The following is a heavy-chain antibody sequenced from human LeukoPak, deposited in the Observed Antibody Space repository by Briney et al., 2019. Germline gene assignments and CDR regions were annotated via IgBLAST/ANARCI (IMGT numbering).Heavy chain of an antibody. J-gene: IGHJ3*02. CDR1: GYTFTNYA. D-gene: IGHD3-3*01. V-gene: IGHV7-4-1*02. CDR2: INTDTGNP. Sequence: GASVKVSCKASGYTFTNYAMNWVRQAPGQGLEWMGWINTDTGNPTYAQGFTGRFVFSLDTSVSTAYLQISSLKAEDTAVYYCARLRFLEWLKGYAFDIWGQGTMVTVSS. CDR3: ARLRFLEWLKGYAFDI.